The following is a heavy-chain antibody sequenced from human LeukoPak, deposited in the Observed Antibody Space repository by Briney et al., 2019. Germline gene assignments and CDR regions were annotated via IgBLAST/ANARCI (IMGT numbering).Heavy chain of an antibody. CDR2: IYASAPT. V-gene: IGHV4-61*02. D-gene: IGHD1/OR15-1a*01. CDR1: GASITGGSYY. J-gene: IGHJ4*02. CDR3: ARGLWDNGDRFEY. Sequence: PSETLSLTWTVSGASITGGSYYWTWIRQPAGKGLEWIGRIYASAPTTYNPSIKGPATISPDMSTNQISLNLNSVTPAHTYINYCARGLWDNGDRFEYWGPGTLVTVSS.